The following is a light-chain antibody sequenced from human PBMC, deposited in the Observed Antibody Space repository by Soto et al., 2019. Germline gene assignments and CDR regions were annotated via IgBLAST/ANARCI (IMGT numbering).Light chain of an antibody. J-gene: IGKJ1*01. CDR1: QSVYSS. CDR2: GAS. V-gene: IGKV3-15*01. CDR3: KQYGSSGT. Sequence: ETVMPQSPATLSVSPGERATLSCRASQSVYSSLAWYQQKPGQAPRLLIYGASTRATGIPARFSGSGSGTEFTLTISRLQSEDFAVYYCKQYGSSGTFGQGTKVDIK.